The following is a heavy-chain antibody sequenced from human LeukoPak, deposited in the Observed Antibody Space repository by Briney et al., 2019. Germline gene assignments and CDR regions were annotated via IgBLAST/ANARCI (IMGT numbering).Heavy chain of an antibody. CDR3: ASLDWNDLAVDY. CDR2: IYYSGST. V-gene: IGHV4-39*07. D-gene: IGHD1-1*01. Sequence: PSETLSLTCSVSGGSISSYYWGWIRQPPGKGLGWIGSIYYSGSTYYNPSLKSRVTISVDTSKNQFSLKLSSVAAADTAVYYCASLDWNDLAVDYWGQGTLVTVSS. J-gene: IGHJ4*02. CDR1: GGSISSYY.